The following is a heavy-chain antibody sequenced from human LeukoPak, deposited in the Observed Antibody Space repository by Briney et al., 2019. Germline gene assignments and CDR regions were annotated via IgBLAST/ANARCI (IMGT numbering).Heavy chain of an antibody. CDR2: IWFDGSNQ. D-gene: IGHD3-22*01. J-gene: IGHJ4*02. CDR3: ARDDFAGDSSGYTDY. Sequence: GRSLRLSCAASGFIFSNYGMHWVRQAPGKGREWVAVIWFDGSNQYHADAVKGRFTISRDNSKNTLYLQMSSLRAEDTALYYCARDDFAGDSSGYTDYWGQGTLVTVSS. CDR1: GFIFSNYG. V-gene: IGHV3-33*01.